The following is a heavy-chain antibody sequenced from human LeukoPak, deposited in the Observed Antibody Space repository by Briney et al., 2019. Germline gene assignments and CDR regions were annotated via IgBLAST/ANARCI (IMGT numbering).Heavy chain of an antibody. V-gene: IGHV3-23*01. CDR1: GFTFSSYA. CDR3: AKASSSGWYYFDY. J-gene: IGHJ4*02. CDR2: ISASGGST. D-gene: IGHD6-19*01. Sequence: GGSLRLSCAASGFTFSSYAMSWVRQAPGKGLEWVSVISASGGSTYYADSVKGRFTISRDNSKNALYLQMNSLRADDTAVYYCAKASSSGWYYFDYWGQGTLVTVSS.